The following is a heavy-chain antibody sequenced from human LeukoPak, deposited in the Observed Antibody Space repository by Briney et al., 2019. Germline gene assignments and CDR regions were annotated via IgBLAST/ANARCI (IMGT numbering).Heavy chain of an antibody. Sequence: ASVKVSCMASGYTFTSYDINWVRQATGQGLEWMGWMNPNSGNTGNEQKFQGRVTMTRNTSISTAYMELSSLRSEDTAVYYCARGLRGRRDGYNSYYFDYWGQGTLVTVSS. CDR1: GYTFTSYD. J-gene: IGHJ4*02. CDR3: ARGLRGRRDGYNSYYFDY. CDR2: MNPNSGNT. V-gene: IGHV1-8*01. D-gene: IGHD5-24*01.